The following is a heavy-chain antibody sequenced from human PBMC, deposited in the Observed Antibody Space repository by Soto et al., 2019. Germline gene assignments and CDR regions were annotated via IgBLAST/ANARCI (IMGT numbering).Heavy chain of an antibody. D-gene: IGHD2-8*01. CDR2: IYYSGST. CDR1: GGSISSGGYY. J-gene: IGHJ6*03. Sequence: SETLSLTCTVSGGSISSGGYYWSWIRQHPGKGLEWIGYIYYSGSTYYNPSLKSRVTISVDTSKNQFSLKLSSVTAADTAVYYCARDRIEERDCTNGVCYRGSGPYYYYYYMDVWGKGTTVTV. CDR3: ARDRIEERDCTNGVCYRGSGPYYYYYYMDV. V-gene: IGHV4-31*03.